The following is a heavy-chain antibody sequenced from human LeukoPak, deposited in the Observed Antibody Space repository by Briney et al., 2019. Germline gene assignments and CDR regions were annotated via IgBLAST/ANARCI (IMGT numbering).Heavy chain of an antibody. J-gene: IGHJ4*02. Sequence: GGSLRLSCAASGFTFDDYAMHWVRQAPGKGLEWVSLISWDGGSTYYADSVKGRFTISRDNSKNSLYLQMNSLRAEDTALYYCAKDRGWSTGYYFDYWGQGTLVTVSS. CDR1: GFTFDDYA. CDR3: AKDRGWSTGYYFDY. V-gene: IGHV3-43D*03. CDR2: ISWDGGST. D-gene: IGHD6-19*01.